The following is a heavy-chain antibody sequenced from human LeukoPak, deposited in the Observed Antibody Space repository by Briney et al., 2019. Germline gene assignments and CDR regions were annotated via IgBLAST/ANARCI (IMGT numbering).Heavy chain of an antibody. D-gene: IGHD2-8*01. V-gene: IGHV3-23*01. Sequence: PGGSLRLSCAASGFTFSSYAMSWVRQAPGKGLEWVSSIIASGGSTYYADSVTGRFTISRDNSKNTLYLQMNSLRAEDTAVYYCAKDPLMYYSYIDVWGKGTTVTVSS. CDR1: GFTFSSYA. CDR2: IIASGGST. J-gene: IGHJ6*03. CDR3: AKDPLMYYSYIDV.